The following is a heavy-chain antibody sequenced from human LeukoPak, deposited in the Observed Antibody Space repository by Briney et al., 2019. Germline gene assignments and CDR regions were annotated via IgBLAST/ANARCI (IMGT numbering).Heavy chain of an antibody. Sequence: SQTLSLTCTVSGGSISSGGYYWSWIRQPPGKGLEWIGYIYHSGSTYYNPSLKSRVTISVDRSKNQFSLKLSSVTAADTAVYYCARQPSLNYYGSGPLDYWGQGTLVTVSS. CDR2: IYHSGST. CDR1: GGSISSGGYY. J-gene: IGHJ4*02. CDR3: ARQPSLNYYGSGPLDY. V-gene: IGHV4-30-2*01. D-gene: IGHD3-10*01.